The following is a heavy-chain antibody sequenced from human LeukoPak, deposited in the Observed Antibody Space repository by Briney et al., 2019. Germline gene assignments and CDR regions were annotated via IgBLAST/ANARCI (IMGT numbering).Heavy chain of an antibody. J-gene: IGHJ4*02. CDR3: ARNRTGTFDF. Sequence: ASVKVSCKASGYTFRNYGINWVRQAPGQGLEWMGWISGDSYDTKYEQKLQGIVTMTTDTSTKTAYLELRSLRSDDTAMYYCARNRTGTFDFWGQGTLVTVSS. CDR2: ISGDSYDT. CDR1: GYTFRNYG. D-gene: IGHD3-10*01. V-gene: IGHV1-18*01.